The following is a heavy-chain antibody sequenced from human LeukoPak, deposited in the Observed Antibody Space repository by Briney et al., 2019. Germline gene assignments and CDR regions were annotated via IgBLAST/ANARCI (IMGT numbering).Heavy chain of an antibody. Sequence: GGSLRLSCAASGFTFSIYAMNWVRQAPGKGLEWVSAISGSGGSTYYADSVKGRFTISRDNSKNTLYLQMNSLRAEDTAVYYCANGYCSGGSCYFIAVADYFDYWGQGTLVTVSS. J-gene: IGHJ4*02. CDR3: ANGYCSGGSCYFIAVADYFDY. D-gene: IGHD2-15*01. CDR2: ISGSGGST. V-gene: IGHV3-23*01. CDR1: GFTFSIYA.